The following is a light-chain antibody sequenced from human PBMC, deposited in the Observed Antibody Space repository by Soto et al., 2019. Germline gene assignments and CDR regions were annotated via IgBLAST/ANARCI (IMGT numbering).Light chain of an antibody. CDR2: QDS. CDR3: QAWDSSTAV. Sequence: SYELTQPRSVPVSPGQTASITCSGDKLGDKYACWYQQKPGQSPVLVIYQDSKRPSGIPERFSGSNSGNTATLTISGTQAMDEADYYCQAWDSSTAVFGGGTKVTVL. J-gene: IGLJ2*01. CDR1: KLGDKY. V-gene: IGLV3-1*01.